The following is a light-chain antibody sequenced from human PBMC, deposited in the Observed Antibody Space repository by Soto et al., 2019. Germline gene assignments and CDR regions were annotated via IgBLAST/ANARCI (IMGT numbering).Light chain of an antibody. CDR2: GAS. CDR3: QQYRDSPLT. CDR1: QSVSCSY. V-gene: IGKV3-20*01. Sequence: EIVLTQSPGTLSLSPGERATLSCRASQSVSCSYLAWYQQKPGQAPRLLIYGASSRATGIPDRFSGSGSGTDFTLTISRLEPEDFAVYYCQQYRDSPLTFGGGTKVRSN. J-gene: IGKJ4*01.